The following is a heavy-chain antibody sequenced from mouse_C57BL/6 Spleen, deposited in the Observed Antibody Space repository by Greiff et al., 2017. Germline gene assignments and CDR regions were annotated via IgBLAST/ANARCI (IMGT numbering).Heavy chain of an antibody. CDR1: GYTFTSYW. Sequence: QVQLQQSGAELVKPGASVKMSCKASGYTFTSYWITWVKQRPGQGLEWIGDIYPGSGSTNYNEKFKSKGTLTVYTSSSTAYMQLSSQTSEDSAVYDCARRGPITTAHFDYWGQGTTLTVSS. V-gene: IGHV1-55*01. CDR2: IYPGSGST. D-gene: IGHD1-2*01. CDR3: ARRGPITTAHFDY. J-gene: IGHJ2*01.